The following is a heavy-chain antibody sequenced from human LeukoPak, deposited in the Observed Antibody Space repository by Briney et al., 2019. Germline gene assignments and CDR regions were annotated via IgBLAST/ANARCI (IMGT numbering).Heavy chain of an antibody. V-gene: IGHV4-39*01. D-gene: IGHD6-19*01. Sequence: SETLSLTCTVSGGSISSSTYYWGWIRQPPGKGLEWIGSINYSGSTFYNPSLKSRVTISVDTSKNQFSLKLSSVTAAHTAVYYCARGKQWLELHYYYYYMDVWGKGTTVTVSS. J-gene: IGHJ6*03. CDR3: ARGKQWLELHYYYYYMDV. CDR2: INYSGST. CDR1: GGSISSSTYY.